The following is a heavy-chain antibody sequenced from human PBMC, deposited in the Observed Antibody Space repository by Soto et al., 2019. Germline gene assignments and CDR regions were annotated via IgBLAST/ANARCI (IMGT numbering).Heavy chain of an antibody. Sequence: QMQLVQSGPEVKKPGTSVKVSCKASGFTFTSSAMQWVRQARGQRLEWIGWIVVGRGNTNYAQKFQERVTITRDMSXSXXYMELSSLRSEDTAVYYCAAMTLVYSSASSYYFDYWGQGTLVTVSS. J-gene: IGHJ4*02. CDR2: IVVGRGNT. CDR1: GFTFTSSA. V-gene: IGHV1-58*02. CDR3: AAMTLVYSSASSYYFDY. D-gene: IGHD6-25*01.